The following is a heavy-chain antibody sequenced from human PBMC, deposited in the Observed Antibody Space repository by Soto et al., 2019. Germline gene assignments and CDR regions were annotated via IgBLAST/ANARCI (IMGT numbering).Heavy chain of an antibody. CDR1: GGSIISSGYY. CDR2: VYYSGST. D-gene: IGHD3-3*01. V-gene: IGHV4-31*03. CDR3: ASLPAISANYFYGMDV. J-gene: IGHJ6*02. Sequence: SETLSLTCTVSGGSIISSGYYWSWIRQHPGKGLEWIANVYYSGSTYYNPSLRSRVTISVDTSKKQFSLKLSSVTAADTAMYYCASLPAISANYFYGMDVWGQGTTVTVSS.